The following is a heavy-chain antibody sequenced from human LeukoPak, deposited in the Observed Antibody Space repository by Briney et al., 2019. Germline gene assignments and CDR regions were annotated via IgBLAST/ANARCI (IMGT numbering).Heavy chain of an antibody. CDR1: GFTFSSYA. D-gene: IGHD3-10*01. CDR3: AKVDSGGSGSQNYYYYGMDV. J-gene: IGHJ6*02. Sequence: GGSLRLSCAASGFTFSSYAMSWVRQAPGKGLEWVSAISGSGGSTYYADSVKGRFTISRDNSKNTLYLQMNSLRAEDTAVYYCAKVDSGGSGSQNYYYYGMDVWGQGTTVTVPS. V-gene: IGHV3-23*01. CDR2: ISGSGGST.